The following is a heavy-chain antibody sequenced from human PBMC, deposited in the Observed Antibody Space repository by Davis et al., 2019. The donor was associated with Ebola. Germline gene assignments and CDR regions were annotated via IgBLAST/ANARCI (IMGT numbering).Heavy chain of an antibody. CDR3: ARLRVAAGREGWFGP. D-gene: IGHD2-8*02. J-gene: IGHJ5*02. V-gene: IGHV4-39*01. CDR1: GGSISSTSYY. CDR2: IYYSGNT. Sequence: MPSETLSLTCTVSGGSISSTSYYWGWIRQPPGKGLEWIGSIYYSGNTYYNPSLKSRVTISVDTSKNQFSLKLSSVTAADTAVYYCARLRVAAGREGWFGPWGQGTLVTVSS.